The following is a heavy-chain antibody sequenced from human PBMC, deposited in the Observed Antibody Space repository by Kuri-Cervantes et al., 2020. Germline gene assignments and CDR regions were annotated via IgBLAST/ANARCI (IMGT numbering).Heavy chain of an antibody. Sequence: SQTLSLTCAVYGGSFSGHYWTWIRQPPGKGPEWIGEINHSGSTNYNPSLKSRVSMSVDTSKNQFSLRLTSVTAADTAVYYCARGAGSSYYYHGMDVWGQGTTVTVSS. V-gene: IGHV4-34*01. J-gene: IGHJ6*02. CDR2: INHSGST. CDR3: ARGAGSSYYYHGMDV. CDR1: GGSFSGHY. D-gene: IGHD6-19*01.